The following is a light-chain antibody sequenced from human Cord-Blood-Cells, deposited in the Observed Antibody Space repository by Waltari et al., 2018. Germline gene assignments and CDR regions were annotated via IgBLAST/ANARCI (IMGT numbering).Light chain of an antibody. Sequence: VMTHSPSTLSVSPGAIATLSCSASQSVSSNFAWYQQKPGQAPRLLIYGASTMATGIPARFSCSGAGTEFTFTISSLQSEDFAVYYWQRYNNGPPWTFGQGTKVEIE. V-gene: IGKV3-15*01. CDR3: QRYNNGPPWT. CDR1: QSVSSN. J-gene: IGKJ1*01. CDR2: GAS.